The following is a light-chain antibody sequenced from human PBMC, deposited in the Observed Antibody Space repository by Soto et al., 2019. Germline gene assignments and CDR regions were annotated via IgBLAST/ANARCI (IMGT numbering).Light chain of an antibody. CDR3: QQYNKWHPLYS. V-gene: IGKV3-15*01. CDR1: QNVNSD. J-gene: IGKJ2*01. Sequence: EIVMTQSPVILSVSPGERTTLSCRASQNVNSDLAWYQQKPGQAPTILIYGASTGATHIPARISGSGSGTDFTLTISSLQSEDFAVYYCQQYNKWHPLYSFGRGTKVVIK. CDR2: GAS.